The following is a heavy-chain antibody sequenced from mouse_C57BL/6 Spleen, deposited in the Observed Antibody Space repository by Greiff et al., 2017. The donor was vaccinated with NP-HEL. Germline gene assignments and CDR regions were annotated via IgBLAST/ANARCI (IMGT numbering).Heavy chain of an antibody. CDR3: ARPEYYGSSLDY. Sequence: EVQLVESGGGLVKPVGSLKLSCAASGFTFSDYGMHWVRQAPEKGLEWVAYISSGSSTIYYADTVKGRFTISRDNAKNTLFLQMTSLRSEDTAMYYCARPEYYGSSLDYWGQGTSVTVSS. CDR2: ISSGSSTI. J-gene: IGHJ4*01. V-gene: IGHV5-17*01. D-gene: IGHD1-1*01. CDR1: GFTFSDYG.